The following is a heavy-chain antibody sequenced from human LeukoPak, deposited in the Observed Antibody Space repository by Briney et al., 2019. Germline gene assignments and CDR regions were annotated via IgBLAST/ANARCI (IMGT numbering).Heavy chain of an antibody. CDR1: GGSISGYL. D-gene: IGHD3-10*01. CDR3: VREISHYGIDY. CDR2: AFDSGST. Sequence: SETLSLTCTVSGGSISGYLWSWIRQPAGKGLEWVGRAFDSGSTSYNPSLESRVTMSVDTPKNQFSLRLSSVTAADTAVYFCVREISHYGIDYWAREPWSPSPQ. V-gene: IGHV4-4*07. J-gene: IGHJ4*02.